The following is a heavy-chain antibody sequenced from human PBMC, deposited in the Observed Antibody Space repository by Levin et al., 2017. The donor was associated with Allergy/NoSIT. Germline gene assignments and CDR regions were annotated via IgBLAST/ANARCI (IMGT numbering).Heavy chain of an antibody. CDR2: IYSGGST. J-gene: IGHJ4*02. Sequence: PGESLKISCAASGFTVSSNYMSWVRQAPGKGLEWVSVIYSGGSTYYADSVKGRFTISRDNSKNTLYLQMNSLRAEDTAVYYCARGGFVWGQQLRPSEYYFDYWGQGTLVTVSS. D-gene: IGHD3-16*01. CDR1: GFTVSSNY. V-gene: IGHV3-53*01. CDR3: ARGGFVWGQQLRPSEYYFDY.